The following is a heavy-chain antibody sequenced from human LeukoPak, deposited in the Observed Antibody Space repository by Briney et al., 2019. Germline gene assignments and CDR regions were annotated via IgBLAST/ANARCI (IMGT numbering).Heavy chain of an antibody. CDR2: ISYDGSNK. Sequence: GGSLRLSCAASGFTFSSYAMHWVRQAPGKGLEWGAVISYDGSNKYYADSVKGRFTISRDNSKNTLYLQMNSLRAEDTAVYYCARGLEVVTAISQGWFDPWGQGTLVTVSS. J-gene: IGHJ5*02. CDR3: ARGLEVVTAISQGWFDP. D-gene: IGHD2-21*02. V-gene: IGHV3-30-3*01. CDR1: GFTFSSYA.